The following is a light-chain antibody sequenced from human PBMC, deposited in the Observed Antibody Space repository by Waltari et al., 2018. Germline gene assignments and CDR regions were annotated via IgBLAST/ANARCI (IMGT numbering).Light chain of an antibody. CDR2: DAF. Sequence: ETVLTQSPATLSLSPGDRATFSCRASQNIDSYLAWYQQKPGQALRFLIFDAFNRPTGIPARFSGSRSGTDFNLTISILESEDFAIYYCQQRRNWPWTFGQGTRVEIK. CDR3: QQRRNWPWT. V-gene: IGKV3-11*01. CDR1: QNIDSY. J-gene: IGKJ1*01.